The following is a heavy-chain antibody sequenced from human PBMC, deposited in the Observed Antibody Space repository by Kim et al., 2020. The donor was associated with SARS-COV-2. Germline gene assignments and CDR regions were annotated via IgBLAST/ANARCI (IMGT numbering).Heavy chain of an antibody. CDR2: IRSKANSYAT. CDR1: GFTFSGSA. J-gene: IGHJ6*02. CDR3: TSRHSLSKYSYKVMDV. V-gene: IGHV3-73*01. D-gene: IGHD5-18*01. Sequence: GGSLRLSCAASGFTFSGSAMHWVRQASGKGLEWVGRIRSKANSYATAYAASVKGRFTISRDDSKNTAYLQMNSLKTEDTAVYYCTSRHSLSKYSYKVMDVWGQGTTVTVSS.